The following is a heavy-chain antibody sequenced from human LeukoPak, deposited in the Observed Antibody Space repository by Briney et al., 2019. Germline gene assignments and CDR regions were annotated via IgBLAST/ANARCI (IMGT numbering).Heavy chain of an antibody. CDR1: GYTFTSSD. J-gene: IGHJ5*02. CDR2: MNPNSGNT. CDR3: ARAAATRGWFDP. Sequence: GASVKVSCKASGYTFTSSDINWVRQATGRGLEWMGWMNPNSGNTGYAQKFQGRVTITRNTSIGTAYMELSSLRSEDTAVYYCARAAATRGWFDPWGQGTLVTVSS. D-gene: IGHD2-15*01. V-gene: IGHV1-8*03.